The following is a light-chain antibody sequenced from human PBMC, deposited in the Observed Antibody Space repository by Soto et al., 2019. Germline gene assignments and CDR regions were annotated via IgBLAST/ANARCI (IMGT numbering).Light chain of an antibody. CDR3: QQYNSYSRT. CDR2: KAS. CDR1: QSFSSW. Sequence: DIQMTQSPSTLSASVGDRVTITCRASQSFSSWLAWYQQKPGKAPKLLIYKASSLESGVPSRFSGSGSGPEFTLTISSLQPDDFATYYCQQYNSYSRTFGQGTKVDIK. J-gene: IGKJ1*01. V-gene: IGKV1-5*03.